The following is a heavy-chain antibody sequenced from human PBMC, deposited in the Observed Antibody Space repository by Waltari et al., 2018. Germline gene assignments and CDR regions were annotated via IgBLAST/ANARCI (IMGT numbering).Heavy chain of an antibody. Sequence: QVQLQQWGAGLLKPSETLSLTCAVYGGSFSGYYWSWIRQPPGKGLEWIGEINHSGSTNYNPSLKSRVTISVDTSKNQFALKLSSVTAADTAVYDCASHSRGWPHHDAFDIWGQGTMVTVSS. J-gene: IGHJ3*02. CDR2: INHSGST. V-gene: IGHV4-34*01. CDR1: GGSFSGYY. D-gene: IGHD3-10*01. CDR3: ASHSRGWPHHDAFDI.